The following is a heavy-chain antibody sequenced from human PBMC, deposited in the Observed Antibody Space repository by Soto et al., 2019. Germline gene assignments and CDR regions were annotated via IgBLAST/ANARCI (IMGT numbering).Heavy chain of an antibody. V-gene: IGHV4-4*07. J-gene: IGHJ3*02. CDR2: VYRNGSA. D-gene: IGHD6-6*01. CDR3: AGGPSTSSIGTFDS. Sequence: QVQLQESGPGLVKPSETLSLTCSVSGGSISSFYWNWIRQPAGKGLEWIGRVYRNGSADNNPSLNSRVTMTLDTSEHQCSLQLSSVTDADTARYYCAGGPSTSSIGTFDSWGQGTMVTVSS. CDR1: GGSISSFY.